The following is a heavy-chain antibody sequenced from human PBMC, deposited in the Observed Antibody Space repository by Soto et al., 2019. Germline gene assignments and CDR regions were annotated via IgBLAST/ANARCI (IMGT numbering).Heavy chain of an antibody. D-gene: IGHD6-6*01. CDR3: AKRGIAARDAFDI. V-gene: IGHV3-23*01. CDR1: GFTFSSYA. Sequence: GGSLRLSCAASGFTFSSYAMSWVRQAPGKGLEWVSAISGSGGSTYYADSVKGRFTISRDSSKNTLYLQMNSLRAEDTAVYYCAKRGIAARDAFDIWGQGTMVTVSS. J-gene: IGHJ3*02. CDR2: ISGSGGST.